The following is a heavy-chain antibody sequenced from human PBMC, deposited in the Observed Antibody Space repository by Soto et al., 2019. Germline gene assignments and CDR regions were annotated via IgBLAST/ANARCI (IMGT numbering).Heavy chain of an antibody. CDR3: ARDRLELPNRFDP. J-gene: IGHJ5*02. CDR2: IIPIFGTA. Sequence: RASVKVSCKASGGTFSSYAISWVRQAPGQGLEWMGGIIPIFGTANYAQKFQGRVTITADKSTSTAYMELSSLRSEDTAVYYCARDRLELPNRFDPWGQGTLVTVSS. CDR1: GGTFSSYA. V-gene: IGHV1-69*06. D-gene: IGHD1-7*01.